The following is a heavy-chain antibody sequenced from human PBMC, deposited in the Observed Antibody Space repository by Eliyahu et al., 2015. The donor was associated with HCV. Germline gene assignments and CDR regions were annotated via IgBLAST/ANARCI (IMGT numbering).Heavy chain of an antibody. CDR2: IYYSGTT. CDR3: ARHDTSHYSDY. V-gene: IGHV4-39*01. Sequence: QLQLQESGPGLVKPSETLSLTCTVSGGSINSRSYYWGWIRQPPGKGLEWIGTIYYSGTTYYNPSLKSRLTISVDTSKNQFSLKLSSVTAADTAVYYCARHDTSHYSDYWGQGTLVTVSS. D-gene: IGHD2-2*01. J-gene: IGHJ4*02. CDR1: GGSINSRSYY.